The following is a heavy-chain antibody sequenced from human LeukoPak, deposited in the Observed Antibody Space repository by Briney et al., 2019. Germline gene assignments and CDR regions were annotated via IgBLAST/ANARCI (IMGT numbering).Heavy chain of an antibody. CDR3: ARDPVGGSTIFDY. Sequence: SQTLSLTCAISGDSVSSNSAAWNWIRQSPSRGLEWLGRAYYRSKWYYDYAVAVKSRISINPDTSKNQFSLQLSSVTPEDTAVYYCARDPVGGSTIFDYWGQGTLVTVSS. CDR2: AYYRSKWYY. CDR1: GDSVSSNSAA. V-gene: IGHV6-1*01. J-gene: IGHJ4*02. D-gene: IGHD1-26*01.